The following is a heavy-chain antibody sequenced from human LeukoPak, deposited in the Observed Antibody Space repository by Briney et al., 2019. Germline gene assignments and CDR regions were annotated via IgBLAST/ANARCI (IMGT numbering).Heavy chain of an antibody. CDR2: MNPNSGNT. D-gene: IGHD6-13*01. V-gene: IGHV1-8*01. CDR3: ARESSSWYYYYYGMDV. J-gene: IGHJ6*02. CDR1: GYTFTSYD. Sequence: ASVKVSCKASGYTFTSYDINWVRQATGQGLEWMGWMNPNSGNTGYAQKFQGRVTMTRNTSISTAYMELSSLRYEDTAVYYCARESSSWYYYYYGMDVWGQGTTVTVSS.